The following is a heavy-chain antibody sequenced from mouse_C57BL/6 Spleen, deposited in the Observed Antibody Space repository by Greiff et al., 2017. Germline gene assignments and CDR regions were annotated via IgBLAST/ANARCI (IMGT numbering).Heavy chain of an antibody. D-gene: IGHD2-2*01. V-gene: IGHV1-82*01. CDR3: ARGGYDWFAY. J-gene: IGHJ3*01. CDR1: GYAFSSSW. Sequence: QVQLQQSGPELVKPGASVKISCKASGYAFSSSWMNWVKQRPGKGLEWIGRIYPGDGDTNYNGKFKGKATLTADKSSSTASMQLSSLTSEDSAVYFCARGGYDWFAYWGQGTLVTVSA. CDR2: IYPGDGDT.